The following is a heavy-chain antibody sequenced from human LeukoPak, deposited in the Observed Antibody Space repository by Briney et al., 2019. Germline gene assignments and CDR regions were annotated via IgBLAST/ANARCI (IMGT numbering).Heavy chain of an antibody. CDR1: GYTFTSYG. J-gene: IGHJ3*02. D-gene: IGHD3-10*01. V-gene: IGHV1-3*03. CDR2: INAGNGNT. Sequence: ASVKVSCKASGYTFTSYGISWVRQAPGQGLEWMGWINAGNGNTKYSQEFQGRVTITRDTSASTAYMELSSLRSEDMAVYYCARFGIDDAFDIWGQGTMVTASS. CDR3: ARFGIDDAFDI.